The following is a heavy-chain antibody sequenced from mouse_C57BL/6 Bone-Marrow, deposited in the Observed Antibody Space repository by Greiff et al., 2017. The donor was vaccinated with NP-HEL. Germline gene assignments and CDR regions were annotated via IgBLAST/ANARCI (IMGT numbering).Heavy chain of an antibody. D-gene: IGHD2-10*01. CDR3: ARDALLGFAY. CDR1: GYTFTSYW. V-gene: IGHV1-64*01. Sequence: QVQLQQPGAELVKPGASVKLSCKASGYTFTSYWMHWVKQRPGQGLEWIGMIHPNSGSTNYNENAKSKATLTLDKSSSTAYMQLSSLTSEDSAVYYCARDALLGFAYWGQGTLVTVSA. CDR2: IHPNSGST. J-gene: IGHJ3*01.